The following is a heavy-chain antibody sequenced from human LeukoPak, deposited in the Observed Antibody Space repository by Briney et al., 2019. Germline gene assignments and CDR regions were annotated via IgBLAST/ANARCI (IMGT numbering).Heavy chain of an antibody. D-gene: IGHD3-3*01. Sequence: VGSLRLSCAASGFTFSSYAMSWVRQAPGKGLEWVSGIPGSGGSTYYAVSVKGRFTISRDNSKNTLYLQMNSLKTEDTAVYYCTRRKHDFWSGYYLFDYWGQGTLVTVSS. V-gene: IGHV3-23*01. J-gene: IGHJ4*02. CDR2: IPGSGGST. CDR3: TRRKHDFWSGYYLFDY. CDR1: GFTFSSYA.